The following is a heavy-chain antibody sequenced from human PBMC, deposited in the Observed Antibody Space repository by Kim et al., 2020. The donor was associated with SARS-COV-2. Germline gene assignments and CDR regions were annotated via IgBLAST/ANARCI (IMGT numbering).Heavy chain of an antibody. CDR3: ARGSAQVHIVVLVAFPAYYFDY. D-gene: IGHD2-15*01. CDR2: INHSGST. CDR1: GGSFSGYY. J-gene: IGHJ4*02. V-gene: IGHV4-34*01. Sequence: SETLSLTCAVYGGSFSGYYWSWIRQPPGKGLEWIGEINHSGSTNYNPSLKSRVTISVDTSKNRFSLRLSSVTAADTAVYYCARGSAQVHIVVLVAFPAYYFDYWGQGTLVTVSS.